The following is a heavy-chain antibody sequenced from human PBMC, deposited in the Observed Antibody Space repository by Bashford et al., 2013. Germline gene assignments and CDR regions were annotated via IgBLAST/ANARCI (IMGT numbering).Heavy chain of an antibody. CDR1: GDSVSSNSAA. J-gene: IGHJ3*02. V-gene: IGHV6-1*01. CDR3: ARDEAYSGSYYVYAFDI. D-gene: IGHD1-26*01. CDR2: TYYRSKWYN. Sequence: TSQTLSLTCAISGDSVSSNSAAWNWIRQSPSRGLEWLGRTYYRSKWYNDYAVSVKSRITINPDTSKNQFSLQLNSVTPEDTAVYYCARDEAYSGSYYVYAFDIVGQGTMVTVSS.